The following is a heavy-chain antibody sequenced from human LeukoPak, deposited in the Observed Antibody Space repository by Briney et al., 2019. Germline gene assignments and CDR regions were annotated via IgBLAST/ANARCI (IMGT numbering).Heavy chain of an antibody. D-gene: IGHD5-18*01. CDR1: GASISSYY. Sequence: PSETLSLTCTVSGASISSYYWSWIRQPAGKGLEWIGRIYTSGSTNYNPSLKSRVTISVDKSKNQFSLKLSSVTAADTAVYYCARDYVDTTMGQRFDPWGHGTVVIASS. CDR2: IYTSGST. CDR3: ARDYVDTTMGQRFDP. J-gene: IGHJ5*02. V-gene: IGHV4-4*07.